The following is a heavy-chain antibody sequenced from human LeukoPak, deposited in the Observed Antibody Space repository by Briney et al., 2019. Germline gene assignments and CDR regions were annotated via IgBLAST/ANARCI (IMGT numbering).Heavy chain of an antibody. CDR1: GGSISSGDYY. D-gene: IGHD4-17*01. V-gene: IGHV4-30-4*01. CDR2: IYYSGST. Sequence: SRTLSLTCTVSGGSISSGDYYWSWIRQPPGKGLEWIGYIYYSGSTYYNPSLKSRVTISVDTSKNQFSLKLSSVTAADTAVYYCARGGPYGDYVLYWGQGTLVTVSS. CDR3: ARGGPYGDYVLY. J-gene: IGHJ4*02.